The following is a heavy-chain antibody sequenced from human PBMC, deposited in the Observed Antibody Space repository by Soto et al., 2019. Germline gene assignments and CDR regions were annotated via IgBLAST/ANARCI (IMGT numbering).Heavy chain of an antibody. Sequence: PGESLKISCKGSGYSFTSYWISWVRQMPGKGLEWMGRIDPSDSYTNYSPSFQGHVTISAGKSISTAYLQWSSLKASDTAMYYCARHVGYDFWSGYRHNYYYGTDVWGQGTTVTVSS. D-gene: IGHD3-3*01. CDR3: ARHVGYDFWSGYRHNYYYGTDV. CDR1: GYSFTSYW. V-gene: IGHV5-10-1*01. J-gene: IGHJ6*02. CDR2: IDPSDSYT.